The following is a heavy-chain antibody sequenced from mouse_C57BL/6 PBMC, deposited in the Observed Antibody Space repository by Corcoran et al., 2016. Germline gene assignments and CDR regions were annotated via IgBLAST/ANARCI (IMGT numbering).Heavy chain of an antibody. CDR3: ARDSNWYFDV. V-gene: IGHV9-3*01. CDR2: MNIYSGVP. Sequence: QIQLVQSGPELKKPGETVKISCKASGYTFTTYGMSWMKQAPGKGLKWMGWMNIYSGVPTYADDFKGRFALSLETSASTAYLEINNLKSEDTATYFCARDSNWYFDVWGIGTTVTFSS. CDR1: GYTFTTYG. D-gene: IGHD2-5*01. J-gene: IGHJ1*03.